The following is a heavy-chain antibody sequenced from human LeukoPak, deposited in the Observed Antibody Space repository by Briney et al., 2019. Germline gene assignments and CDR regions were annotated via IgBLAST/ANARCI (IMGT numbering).Heavy chain of an antibody. D-gene: IGHD2-2*01. V-gene: IGHV4-39*01. CDR2: IYYSGST. J-gene: IGHJ4*02. CDR1: GGSISSSSYY. Sequence: PSETLSLTCTVPGGSISSSSYYWGWIRQPPGKGLEWIGSIYYSGSTYYNPSLKSRVTISVDTSKNQFSLKLSSVTAADTAVYYCARGARYCSSTSCYFVYWGQGTLVTVSS. CDR3: ARGARYCSSTSCYFVY.